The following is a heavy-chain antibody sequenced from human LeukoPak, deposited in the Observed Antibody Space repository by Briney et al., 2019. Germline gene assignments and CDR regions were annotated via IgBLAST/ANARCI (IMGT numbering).Heavy chain of an antibody. Sequence: SETLSLTCTVSGGSISSYYWSWIRQPPGKGLEWIGYIYYSGSTNYNPSLKSRVTISVDTSKNQFSLKLSSVTAADTAVYYCARGGNYYGSGGVFDYWGQGTLVTVSS. CDR2: IYYSGST. V-gene: IGHV4-59*01. CDR1: GGSISSYY. CDR3: ARGGNYYGSGGVFDY. J-gene: IGHJ4*02. D-gene: IGHD3-10*01.